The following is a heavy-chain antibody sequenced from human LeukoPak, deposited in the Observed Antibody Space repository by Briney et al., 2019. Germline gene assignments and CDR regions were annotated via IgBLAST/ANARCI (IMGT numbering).Heavy chain of an antibody. V-gene: IGHV1-18*04. CDR1: GYTFTGYY. CDR3: ARVIGSGATFDY. CDR2: ISAYNGNT. D-gene: IGHD1-26*01. J-gene: IGHJ4*02. Sequence: ASVKVSRKASGYTFTGYYMHWVRQAPGQGLEWMGWISAYNGNTNYAQKLQGRVTMTTDTSTSTAYMELRSLRSDDTAVYYCARVIGSGATFDYWGQGTLVTVSS.